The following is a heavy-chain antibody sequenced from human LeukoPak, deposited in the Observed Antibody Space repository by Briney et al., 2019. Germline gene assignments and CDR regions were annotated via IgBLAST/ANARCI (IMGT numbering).Heavy chain of an antibody. J-gene: IGHJ4*02. CDR2: ICYSGST. Sequence: SETLSLTCSVSGGSISSSAYYWGWIRQPPGKGLEWIGYICYSGSTNYNPSLKSRVTISVDTSKNQFSLKLSSVTAADTAVYYCAREHWNDGPAHFDYWGQGTLVTVSS. CDR1: GGSISSSAYY. D-gene: IGHD1-1*01. CDR3: AREHWNDGPAHFDY. V-gene: IGHV4-61*08.